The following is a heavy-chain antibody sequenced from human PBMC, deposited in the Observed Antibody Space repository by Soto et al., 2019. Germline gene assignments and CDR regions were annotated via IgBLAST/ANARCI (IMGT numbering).Heavy chain of an antibody. Sequence: SETLSLTCTVFGGSISSYYWSWIRQPPGKGLEWIGYIYYSGSTNYNPSLKSRVTISVDTSKNQFSLKLSSVTAADTAVYYCAGRTASRYYYGMDVWGQGTTVTVSS. J-gene: IGHJ6*02. V-gene: IGHV4-59*01. CDR1: GGSISSYY. CDR3: AGRTASRYYYGMDV. CDR2: IYYSGST. D-gene: IGHD5-18*01.